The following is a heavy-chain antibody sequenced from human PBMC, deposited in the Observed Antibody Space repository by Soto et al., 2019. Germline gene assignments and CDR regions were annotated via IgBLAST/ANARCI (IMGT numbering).Heavy chain of an antibody. Sequence: SVKVSCKASGGTFSSYTISWVRQAPGQGLEWMGRIIPILGIANYAQKFQGRVTITRDTSASTAYMELSSLRSEDTAVYYCARVSGYYLPDYWGQGTLVTVSS. J-gene: IGHJ4*02. D-gene: IGHD5-12*01. CDR1: GGTFSSYT. CDR2: IIPILGIA. CDR3: ARVSGYYLPDY. V-gene: IGHV1-69*02.